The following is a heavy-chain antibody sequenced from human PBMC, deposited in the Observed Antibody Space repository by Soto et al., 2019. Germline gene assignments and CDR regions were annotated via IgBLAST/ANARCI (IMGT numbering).Heavy chain of an antibody. Sequence: PGGSLRLSCAASGFTFSNYWMSWVRQAPGKGLEWVANINQDVTEKNFLDSVMGRFTISRDNAKSLLLLQMNSLRVEDTAVYYCARDRGYSSFDYWGQGTPVTVSS. J-gene: IGHJ4*01. V-gene: IGHV3-7*03. CDR2: INQDVTEK. CDR1: GFTFSNYW. CDR3: ARDRGYSSFDY. D-gene: IGHD4-4*01.